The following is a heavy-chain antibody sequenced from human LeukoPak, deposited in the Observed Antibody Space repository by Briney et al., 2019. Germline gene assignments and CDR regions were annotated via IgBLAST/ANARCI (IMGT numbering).Heavy chain of an antibody. CDR1: GFSVSNNY. Sequence: GGSLRLSCAASGFSVSNNYMSWVRQAPGKGLEWVSVIYSGGTTYYADSVKGRFTISRDNSKNTLYLQMNSLRAEDTAVYCCAKDRDCSSTSCPVGAFDIWGQGTMVTVSS. V-gene: IGHV3-53*01. J-gene: IGHJ3*02. D-gene: IGHD2-2*01. CDR3: AKDRDCSSTSCPVGAFDI. CDR2: IYSGGTT.